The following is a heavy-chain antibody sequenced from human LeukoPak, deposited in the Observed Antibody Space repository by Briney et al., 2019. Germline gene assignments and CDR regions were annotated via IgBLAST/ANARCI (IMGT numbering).Heavy chain of an antibody. V-gene: IGHV3-30*18. CDR1: GSTFSNFD. D-gene: IGHD3-10*01. Sequence: GGSLRLSCAASGSTFSNFDIHWVRQAPGKGLEWVAVISYDASNKYYAESVKGRFTISRDNTKNTLYLQMNSLRAEGTALYYCAKDLGLSRVRGVLAAYYYGMDVWGQGTTVTVSS. CDR2: ISYDASNK. CDR3: AKDLGLSRVRGVLAAYYYGMDV. J-gene: IGHJ6*02.